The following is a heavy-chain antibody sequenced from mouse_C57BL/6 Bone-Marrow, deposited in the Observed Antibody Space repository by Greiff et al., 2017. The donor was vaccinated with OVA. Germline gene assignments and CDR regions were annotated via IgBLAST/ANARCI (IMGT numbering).Heavy chain of an antibody. V-gene: IGHV1-76*01. CDR3: ARGDDYDVAY. CDR1: GYTFTDYY. CDR2: IYPGSGNT. J-gene: IGHJ3*01. D-gene: IGHD2-4*01. Sequence: QVQLKESGAELVRPGASVKLSCKASGYTFTDYYINWVKQRPGQGLEWIARIYPGSGNTYYNEKFKGKATLTAEKSSSTAYMQLSSLTSEDSAVYFCARGDDYDVAYWGQGTLVTVSA.